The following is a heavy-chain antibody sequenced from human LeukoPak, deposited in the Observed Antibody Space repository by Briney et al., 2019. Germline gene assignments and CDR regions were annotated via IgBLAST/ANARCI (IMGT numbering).Heavy chain of an antibody. J-gene: IGHJ1*01. CDR2: IKSKSDGGTT. V-gene: IGHV3-15*01. D-gene: IGHD4-17*01. Sequence: NPGGSLRLSCAASGFTFTNAWMSWVRQAPGKGLDWVGRIKSKSDGGTTDYATPVKGRFTISRDDSKNTLYLQMNSLKTEDTAVYYCTVDRYGDDQFQHWGQGTLVTVSS. CDR3: TVDRYGDDQFQH. CDR1: GFTFTNAW.